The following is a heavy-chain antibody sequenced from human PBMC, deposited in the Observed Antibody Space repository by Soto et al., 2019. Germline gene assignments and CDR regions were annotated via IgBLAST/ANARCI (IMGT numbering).Heavy chain of an antibody. CDR3: AKGGPDGFCSGGRCYFDY. D-gene: IGHD2-15*01. Sequence: EVQLVESGGGLVQPGRSLRLSCAASGFTFDDYAMHWVRRVPGKGLEWVSSISWNSNIIGYADSVKGRFTISRDNAKNTLDLQMNSLRPADTALYYCAKGGPDGFCSGGRCYFDYWGQGTLVTVSS. CDR1: GFTFDDYA. V-gene: IGHV3-9*01. J-gene: IGHJ4*02. CDR2: ISWNSNII.